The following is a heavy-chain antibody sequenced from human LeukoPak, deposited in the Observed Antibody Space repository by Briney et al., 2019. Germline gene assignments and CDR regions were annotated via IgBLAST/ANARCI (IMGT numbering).Heavy chain of an antibody. CDR3: ARVPVSYYYGMDV. D-gene: IGHD2-2*01. V-gene: IGHV4-34*01. CDR1: GGSFSGYY. Sequence: KPSETLSLTCAVYGGSFSGYYWGWIRQPPGKGLEWIGEINHSGSTNYNPSLKSRVTISVDTSKNQFSLKLSSVTAADTAVYYCARVPVSYYYGMDVWGQGTTVTVSS. J-gene: IGHJ6*02. CDR2: INHSGST.